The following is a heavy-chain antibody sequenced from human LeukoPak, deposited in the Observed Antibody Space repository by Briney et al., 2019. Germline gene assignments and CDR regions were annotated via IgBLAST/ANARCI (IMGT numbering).Heavy chain of an antibody. CDR3: ARNLVLLWCGESYGDYGMGI. D-gene: IGHD3-10*01. V-gene: IGHV4-4*07. CDR1: GPSISSYY. J-gene: IGHJ6*02. CDR2: IYTSGRT. Sequence: SETLSLMCTVSGPSISSYYWSWIRQPAGGGLEWIGPIYTSGRTNHNPSLNSRVTMSGDTSKNQFSLKLSSVTAADTAVYYCARNLVLLWCGESYGDYGMGIWGQGTTVTVSS.